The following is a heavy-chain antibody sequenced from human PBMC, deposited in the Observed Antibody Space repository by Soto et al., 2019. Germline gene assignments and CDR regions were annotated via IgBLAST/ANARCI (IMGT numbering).Heavy chain of an antibody. CDR2: IYYGGST. CDR1: GGSISSYY. D-gene: IGHD4-17*01. CDR3: ARRGNPDYGDYFLDY. J-gene: IGHJ4*02. V-gene: IGHV4-59*08. Sequence: SETLSLTCTVSGGSISSYYWSWIRQPPGKGLEWIGYIYYGGSTNYNPSLKSRVTISVDTSKNQFSLKLSSVTAADTAVYYCARRGNPDYGDYFLDYWGQGTLVTVSS.